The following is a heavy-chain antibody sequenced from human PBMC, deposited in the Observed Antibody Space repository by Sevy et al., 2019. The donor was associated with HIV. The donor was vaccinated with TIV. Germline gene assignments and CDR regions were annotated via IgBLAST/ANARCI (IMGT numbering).Heavy chain of an antibody. Sequence: GGSLRLSCAASGFTFRTYAFHWVRQAPGRGLEWIGLISSNGDNGLSATSVRGRFTISRDNSMNILYLQMTSLTPDDTAVYYCARGPEWELTSFLSHWGQGTLVTVSS. CDR2: ISSNGDNG. CDR1: GFTFRTYA. J-gene: IGHJ4*02. V-gene: IGHV3-30-3*01. CDR3: ARGPEWELTSFLSH. D-gene: IGHD1-26*01.